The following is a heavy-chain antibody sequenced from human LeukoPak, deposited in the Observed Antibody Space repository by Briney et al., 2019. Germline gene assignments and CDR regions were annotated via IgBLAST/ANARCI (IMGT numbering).Heavy chain of an antibody. CDR2: IYHSGST. D-gene: IGHD4-17*01. J-gene: IGHJ4*02. CDR1: GYSISSGYY. Sequence: SETLSLTCAVSGYSISSGYYWGWIRQPPGQGVEWIESIYHSGSTYYNPSLESRVTISVDTSKNQFSLKLNSVTAADTAVYYCARHDYGDYYFDYWGQGTLVTVSS. CDR3: ARHDYGDYYFDY. V-gene: IGHV4-38-2*01.